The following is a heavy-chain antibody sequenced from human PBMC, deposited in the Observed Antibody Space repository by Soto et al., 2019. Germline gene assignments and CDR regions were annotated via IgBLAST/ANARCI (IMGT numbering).Heavy chain of an antibody. CDR2: FSSSGSTI. V-gene: IGHV3-11*01. Sequence: GGSLGLSCAASGFPFSDYYMSWIRQAPGKGLEWVSYFSSSGSTIYYADSVKGRFTISRDNAKNSLYLQMNSLRAEDTAVYYCARDRGVMITFGGVIASYYYYGMDVWGQGTTVTV. CDR3: ARDRGVMITFGGVIASYYYYGMDV. J-gene: IGHJ6*02. CDR1: GFPFSDYY. D-gene: IGHD3-16*02.